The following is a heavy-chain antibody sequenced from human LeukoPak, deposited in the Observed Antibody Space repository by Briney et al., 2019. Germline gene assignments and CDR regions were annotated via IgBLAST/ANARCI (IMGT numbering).Heavy chain of an antibody. Sequence: PGGSLRLSCAASGFTFSSYWMTWVRQAPGKGLEWVADIKQDGSEKTYVDSVKGRFTISRDNAKNSLYLQMNSLRAEDTAVYYCARVGYAFDILGQGTMVTVSS. V-gene: IGHV3-7*03. J-gene: IGHJ3*02. CDR1: GFTFSSYW. CDR2: IKQDGSEK. CDR3: ARVGYAFDI.